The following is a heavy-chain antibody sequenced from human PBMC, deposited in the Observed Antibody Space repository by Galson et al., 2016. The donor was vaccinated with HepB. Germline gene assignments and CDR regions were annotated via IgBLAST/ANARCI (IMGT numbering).Heavy chain of an antibody. CDR1: GFTFSSYG. V-gene: IGHV3-33*01. J-gene: IGHJ4*02. D-gene: IGHD2/OR15-2a*01. CDR2: IWYDGSNK. CDR3: ATEAPILAPTLDY. Sequence: SLRLSCAASGFTFSSYGTHWVRQAPGKGLEWVAVIWYDGSNKYYADSVKGRFTISRDNSKNTLYLQMNSLRAEDTAVYYCATEAPILAPTLDYWGQGTLVTVSS.